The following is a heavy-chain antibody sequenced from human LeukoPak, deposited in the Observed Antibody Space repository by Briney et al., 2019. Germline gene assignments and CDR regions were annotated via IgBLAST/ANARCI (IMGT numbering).Heavy chain of an antibody. J-gene: IGHJ5*02. V-gene: IGHV4-39*01. CDR3: ARQFVVVVAAIGFDP. CDR2: IYYSGST. D-gene: IGHD2-15*01. Sequence: SETLSLTCTVSGGSISSYYWSWIRQPPGKGLEWIGSIYYSGSTYYNPSLKSRVTISVDTSKNQFSLKLSSVTAADTAVYYCARQFVVVVAAIGFDPWGQGTLVTVSS. CDR1: GGSISSYY.